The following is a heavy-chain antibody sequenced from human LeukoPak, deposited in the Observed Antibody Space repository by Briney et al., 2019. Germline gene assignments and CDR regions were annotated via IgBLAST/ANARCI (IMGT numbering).Heavy chain of an antibody. CDR2: LIPIYGSA. J-gene: IGHJ3*01. CDR1: GYTFTSYG. CDR3: AGFFYDNSGDAFDL. Sequence: SVKVSCKASGYTFTSYGISWVRQAPGQGLEWMGGLIPIYGSASYAQKFQGRVTITSDESTRTVYMELSSLRPEDSAVYYCAGFFYDNSGDAFDLWGQGTMVTVSS. D-gene: IGHD3-22*01. V-gene: IGHV1-69*13.